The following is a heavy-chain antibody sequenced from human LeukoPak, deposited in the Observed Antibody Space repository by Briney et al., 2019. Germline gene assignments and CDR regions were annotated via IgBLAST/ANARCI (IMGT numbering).Heavy chain of an antibody. J-gene: IGHJ4*02. CDR1: GGSFSGYY. D-gene: IGHD3-22*01. CDR2: INHSGST. V-gene: IGHV4-34*01. Sequence: SETLSLTCAVYGGSFSGYYWSWIRQPPGKGLEWIEEINHSGSTNYNPSLKSRVTISVDTSKNQFSLKLSSVTAADTAVYYCASSNYYDSRHYWGQGTLVTVSS. CDR3: ASSNYYDSRHY.